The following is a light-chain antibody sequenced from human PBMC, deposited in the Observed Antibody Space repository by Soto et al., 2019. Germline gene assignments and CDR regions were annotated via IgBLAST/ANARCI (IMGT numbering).Light chain of an antibody. Sequence: DIQMTQSPSTLSASVGDRVTITCRASQSISDLLAWYQQKPGKAPKLLIYKASSIKSGVPSRFSGSGSGTEYTLTIRGLQPDDVASYYCQQYKGYWTFGEGTKVEIK. V-gene: IGKV1-5*03. CDR1: QSISDL. CDR2: KAS. J-gene: IGKJ1*01. CDR3: QQYKGYWT.